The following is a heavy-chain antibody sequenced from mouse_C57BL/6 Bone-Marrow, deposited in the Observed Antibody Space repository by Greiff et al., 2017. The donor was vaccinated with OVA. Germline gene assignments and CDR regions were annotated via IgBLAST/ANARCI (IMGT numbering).Heavy chain of an antibody. D-gene: IGHD2-4*01. CDR1: GFTFSSYA. CDR2: ISDGGSYT. CDR3: ASGDYDAPSY. J-gene: IGHJ3*01. V-gene: IGHV5-4*01. Sequence: EVHLVESGGGLVKPGGSLKLSCAASGFTFSSYAMSWVRQTPEKRLEWVATISDGGSYTYYPDNVKGRFTISRDNAKNNLYLQMSHLKSEDTAMYYCASGDYDAPSYWGQGTLVTVSA.